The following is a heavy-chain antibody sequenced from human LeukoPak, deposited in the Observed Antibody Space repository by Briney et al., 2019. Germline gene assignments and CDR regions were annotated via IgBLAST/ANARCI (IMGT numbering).Heavy chain of an antibody. CDR1: GFHFDAYA. CDR3: ARSADFWSGLDF. Sequence: GGSLRLSCAASGFHFDAYAMHWVRQAPGKGLAWVSGISWNSGKMAYADSVKGRFTISRDNAENSLYLQMTSLRPEDMALYYCARSADFWSGLDFWGQGTLVTVSS. J-gene: IGHJ4*02. V-gene: IGHV3-9*03. CDR2: ISWNSGKM. D-gene: IGHD3-3*01.